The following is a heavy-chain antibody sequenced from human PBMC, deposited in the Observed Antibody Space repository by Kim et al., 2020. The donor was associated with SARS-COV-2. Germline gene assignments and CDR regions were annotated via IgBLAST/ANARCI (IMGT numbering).Heavy chain of an antibody. V-gene: IGHV3-23*01. J-gene: IGHJ4*02. CDR3: AKDQRNLSGEWFGELLSFHYPFDY. CDR1: GFTFSSYA. Sequence: GGSLRLSCAASGFTFSSYAMSWVRQAPGKGLEWVSAISGSGGSTYYADSVKGRFTISRDNSKNTLYLQMNSLRAEDTAVYYCAKDQRNLSGEWFGELLSFHYPFDYCGQGTLVTVSS. D-gene: IGHD3-10*01. CDR2: ISGSGGST.